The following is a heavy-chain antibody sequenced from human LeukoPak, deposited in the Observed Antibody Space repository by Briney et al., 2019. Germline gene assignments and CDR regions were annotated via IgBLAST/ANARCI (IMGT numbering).Heavy chain of an antibody. D-gene: IGHD6-13*01. CDR1: GFTFNTYP. J-gene: IGHJ4*02. CDR3: AKGAAAGTWGTSFDS. V-gene: IGHV3-30*01. Sequence: GGSLRLSCAASGFTFNTYPMHWVRQAPGKGLEWVAVISYDGSYEYYVESVKGRFTISRDNSKNTLYLQINSLRAEDTAVYYCAKGAAAGTWGTSFDSWGQGTLVTVTS. CDR2: ISYDGSYE.